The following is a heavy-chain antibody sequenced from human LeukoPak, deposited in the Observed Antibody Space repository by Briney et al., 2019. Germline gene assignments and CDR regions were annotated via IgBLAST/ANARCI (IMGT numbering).Heavy chain of an antibody. Sequence: GGSLRLSCAVSGLTFSSSWMDWVRQAPGKGLEWVASINPDGNKKYSADSVKGRFTISRDNAENSLYLQMNSLRVEDTAFYYCARGDTAMCPGDYWGQGTLVTVSS. D-gene: IGHD5-18*01. CDR3: ARGDTAMCPGDY. CDR1: GLTFSSSW. J-gene: IGHJ4*02. V-gene: IGHV3-7*01. CDR2: INPDGNKK.